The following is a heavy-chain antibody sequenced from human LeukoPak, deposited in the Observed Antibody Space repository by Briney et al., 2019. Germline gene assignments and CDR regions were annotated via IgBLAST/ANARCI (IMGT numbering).Heavy chain of an antibody. CDR3: ARGTEPERNTIFGVVPPHRYYYYGMDV. V-gene: IGHV3-74*01. CDR1: AFTFSSYW. CDR2: INSGGSST. J-gene: IGHJ6*02. D-gene: IGHD3-3*01. Sequence: GGSLRLTCTASAFTFSSYWMHWVRQAPGKGLVWVSHINSGGSSTSYADSVKGRFTISRDNAKNSLYLQMNSLRADDTAEYYCARGTEPERNTIFGVVPPHRYYYYGMDVWGQGTTVTVSS.